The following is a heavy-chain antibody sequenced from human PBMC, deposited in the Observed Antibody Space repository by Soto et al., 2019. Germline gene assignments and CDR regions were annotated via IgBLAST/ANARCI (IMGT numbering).Heavy chain of an antibody. CDR2: ISGSGVST. J-gene: IGHJ4*02. CDR3: AKDRERIATRSIDY. CDR1: GFTFSSYA. V-gene: IGHV3-23*01. Sequence: GGSLRVSCAASGFTFSSYAMSWVRQAPGKGLEWVSGISGSGVSTYYADSVKGRFTISRDNSKSTLYLQMNSLRAEDTAVYYCAKDRERIATRSIDYWGQGTLVTVS. D-gene: IGHD6-6*01.